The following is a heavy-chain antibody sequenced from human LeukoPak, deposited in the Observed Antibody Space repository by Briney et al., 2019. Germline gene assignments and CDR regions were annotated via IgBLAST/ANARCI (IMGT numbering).Heavy chain of an antibody. V-gene: IGHV3-21*06. CDR2: IDDPNSYK. CDR1: GFTFSSYA. CDR3: ASEGVVGAAAHFDY. D-gene: IGHD1-26*01. J-gene: IGHJ4*02. Sequence: GGSLRLSCAASGFTFSSYAMSWVRQAPGKGLEWVSSIDDPNSYKYYADSVKGRFTISRDNAKNSLYLQMNSLRVEDTAVYYCASEGVVGAAAHFDYWGQGALVTVSS.